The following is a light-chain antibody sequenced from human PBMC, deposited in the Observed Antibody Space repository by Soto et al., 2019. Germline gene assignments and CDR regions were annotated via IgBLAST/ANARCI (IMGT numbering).Light chain of an antibody. Sequence: EIVMTQFPATLSVSPGERVTLSCRASQSVGKKVAWYQQKPGQAPRLLIYAASTRASDFPARFSGSGSGTDFTLTISSLQSEDFAVYYCEQYNSWPPLYTFGQGTKLEIK. V-gene: IGKV3-15*01. CDR2: AAS. CDR3: EQYNSWPPLYT. J-gene: IGKJ2*01. CDR1: QSVGKK.